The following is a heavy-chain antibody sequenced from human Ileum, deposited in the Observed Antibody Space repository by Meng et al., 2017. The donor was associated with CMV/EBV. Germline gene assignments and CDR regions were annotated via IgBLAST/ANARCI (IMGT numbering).Heavy chain of an antibody. CDR2: IDSSGRT. V-gene: IGHV4-31*03. CDR3: ARGPPLGF. J-gene: IGHJ4*02. CDR1: GGSITSGGYY. Sequence: QVQLQESGPGLVKPSQTLSLTFTVSGGSITSGGYYWSWVRQHPGKGLEWIGCIDSSGRTYSSPSLESRLTISGDTSKNQFSLKLTSVTAADTAVYYCARGPPLGFWGQGTLVTVSS. D-gene: IGHD2-2*03.